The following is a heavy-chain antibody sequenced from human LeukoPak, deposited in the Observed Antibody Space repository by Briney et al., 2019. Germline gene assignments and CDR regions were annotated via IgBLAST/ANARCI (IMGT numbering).Heavy chain of an antibody. CDR3: AREYYSGSYYDY. CDR1: GFTFSSYW. V-gene: IGHV3-7*01. J-gene: IGHJ4*02. Sequence: GGSLRLSCAVSGFTFSSYWMSWVRQAPGKGLEWVANIKQDGSEKYYVDSVKGRFTISRDNAKNSLYLQMNSLRAEDTAVYYCAREYYSGSYYDYWGQGTLVTVSS. D-gene: IGHD1-26*01. CDR2: IKQDGSEK.